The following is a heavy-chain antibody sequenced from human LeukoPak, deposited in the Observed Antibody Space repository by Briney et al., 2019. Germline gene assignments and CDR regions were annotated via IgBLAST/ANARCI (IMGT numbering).Heavy chain of an antibody. CDR2: ITSSGSTI. CDR3: ALPTYYYDSSGQGY. J-gene: IGHJ4*02. Sequence: PGGSMRLSCAASGFTFSSYEMNWVRQAPGKGLEWVSYITSSGSTIYYADSVKGRFTISRDNAKNSLYLQMNSLRAEDTVVYYCALPTYYYDSSGQGYWGRGTLVTVSS. D-gene: IGHD3-22*01. V-gene: IGHV3-48*03. CDR1: GFTFSSYE.